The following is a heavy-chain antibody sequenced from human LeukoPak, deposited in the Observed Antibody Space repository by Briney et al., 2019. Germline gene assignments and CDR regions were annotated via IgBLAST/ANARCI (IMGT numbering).Heavy chain of an antibody. J-gene: IGHJ4*02. D-gene: IGHD3-22*01. V-gene: IGHV3-23*01. CDR1: GFTFSSYA. CDR3: ARDDNYYDSSGYCPD. Sequence: GGSLRLSCAASGFTFSSYAMSWVRQAPGKGLEWVSAISGSGDSTYYGDSVKGRFTISRDNSKNTLYLQMNSLRAEDTAVYYCARDDNYYDSSGYCPDWGQGTLVTVSS. CDR2: ISGSGDST.